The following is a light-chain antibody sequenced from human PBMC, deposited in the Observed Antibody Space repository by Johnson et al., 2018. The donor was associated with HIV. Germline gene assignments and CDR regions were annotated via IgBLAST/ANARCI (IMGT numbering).Light chain of an antibody. J-gene: IGLJ1*01. V-gene: IGLV1-51*01. CDR3: GTWDNSLIPLYA. CDR1: SSSIGNDY. Sequence: QSVLTQPPSVSAAPGQKVTISCSGNSSSIGNDYISWYQQLPGTAPKVLIYDNDQRPLGIPDRFSASKSGTSATLVITGLQTGDEADYYCGTWDNSLIPLYAFGTATRVSVL. CDR2: DND.